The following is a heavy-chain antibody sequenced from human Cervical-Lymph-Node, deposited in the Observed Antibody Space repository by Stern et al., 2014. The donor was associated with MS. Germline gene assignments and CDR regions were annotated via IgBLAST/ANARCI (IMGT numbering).Heavy chain of an antibody. D-gene: IGHD3-22*01. CDR1: GGSVSSGSYY. Sequence: QVQLVQSGPGLVKPSETLSLTCTVSGGSVSSGSYYWSWIRQPPGKGLEWIGYIYYSGSTNYNPSIKSRVTISVDTSKNQFSLKLSSVTAADTAVYYCASDSSGYYLSFDYWGQGTLVTVSS. CDR3: ASDSSGYYLSFDY. CDR2: IYYSGST. J-gene: IGHJ4*02. V-gene: IGHV4-61*01.